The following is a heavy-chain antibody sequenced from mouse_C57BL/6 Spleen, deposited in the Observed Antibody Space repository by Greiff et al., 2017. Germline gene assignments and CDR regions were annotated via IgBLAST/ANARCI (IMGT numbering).Heavy chain of an antibody. CDR2: ISDGGSYT. Sequence: EVQLMESGGGLVKPGGSLKLSCAASGFTFSSYAMSWVRQTPEKRLEWVATISDGGSYTYYPDNVKGRFTISRDNAKNNLYLQMSHLNSEDTAMYYCARGGYFDYWGQGTTLTVSS. J-gene: IGHJ2*01. CDR1: GFTFSSYA. V-gene: IGHV5-4*01. CDR3: ARGGYFDY.